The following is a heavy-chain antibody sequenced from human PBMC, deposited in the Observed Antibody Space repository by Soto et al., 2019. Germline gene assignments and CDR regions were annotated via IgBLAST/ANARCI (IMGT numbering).Heavy chain of an antibody. Sequence: EVQLLESGGGLVQPGGSLRLSCTVSGVTFSNYAMNWVRQAPGKGLEGVSSLSGSGGTTYYADSVKGRFIISRDNSKNTLYLLMNSLRAEDTALYYCAKQLADYGSGADTFYFDSWGQGALVTVSS. V-gene: IGHV3-23*01. CDR1: GVTFSNYA. CDR3: AKQLADYGSGADTFYFDS. J-gene: IGHJ4*02. D-gene: IGHD3-10*01. CDR2: LSGSGGTT.